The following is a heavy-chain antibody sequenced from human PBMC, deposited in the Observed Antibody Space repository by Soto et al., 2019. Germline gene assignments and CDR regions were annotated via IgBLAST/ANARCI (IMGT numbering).Heavy chain of an antibody. CDR3: AKVQGEWSHYYYYGMDV. Sequence: PGGSLRLSCAASGFTFSSYAMSWVRQAPGKGLEWVSAISGSGGSTYYADSVKGRFTISRDNSKNTLYLQMNSLRAEDTAVYYCAKVQGEWSHYYYYGMDVWGQGTTVTVSS. CDR2: ISGSGGST. CDR1: GFTFSSYA. D-gene: IGHD3-16*01. V-gene: IGHV3-23*01. J-gene: IGHJ6*02.